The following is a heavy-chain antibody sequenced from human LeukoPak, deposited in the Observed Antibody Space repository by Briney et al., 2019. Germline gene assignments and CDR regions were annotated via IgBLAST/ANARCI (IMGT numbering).Heavy chain of an antibody. CDR2: IYYSGST. D-gene: IGHD2-15*01. CDR3: ARQLGYCSGTSCSFYFDY. Sequence: SSETLSLTCTVSGGSISTSGSYWGWIRQPPGKGLQWIGTIYYSGSTYYNPSLKSRVTISVDMSKNQFSLKLSSVTAADTAVYYCARQLGYCSGTSCSFYFDYWGQGILVTVSS. J-gene: IGHJ4*02. V-gene: IGHV4-39*01. CDR1: GGSISTSGSY.